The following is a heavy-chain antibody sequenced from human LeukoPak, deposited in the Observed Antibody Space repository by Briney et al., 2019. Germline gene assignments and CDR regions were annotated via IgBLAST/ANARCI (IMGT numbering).Heavy chain of an antibody. CDR3: ARGGGLVVVRSGLLDY. CDR1: GGSISGYY. J-gene: IGHJ4*02. Sequence: SETLSLTCTVSGGSISGYYWTWIRQPPGKRLEWIGYIYNSGSTNYNPSLKSRLTISVDTSKNQFSLRLSSVTAADTAVYYCARGGGLVVVRSGLLDYWGQGTLVTVSS. V-gene: IGHV4-59*01. CDR2: IYNSGST. D-gene: IGHD2-15*01.